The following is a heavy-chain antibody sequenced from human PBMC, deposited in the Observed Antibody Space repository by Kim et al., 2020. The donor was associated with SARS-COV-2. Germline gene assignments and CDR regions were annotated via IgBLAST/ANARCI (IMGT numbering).Heavy chain of an antibody. CDR2: K. Sequence: KYCADSGKGRVTISRDNSKNTLCLQMNSLRAEDTAVYYCAGVWELFHFDYWGQGTLVTVSS. CDR3: AGVWELFHFDY. J-gene: IGHJ4*02. D-gene: IGHD1-26*01. V-gene: IGHV3-30*01.